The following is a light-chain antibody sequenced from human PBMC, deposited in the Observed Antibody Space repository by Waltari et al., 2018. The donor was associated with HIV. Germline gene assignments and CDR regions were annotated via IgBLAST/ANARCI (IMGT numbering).Light chain of an antibody. Sequence: QSVLTQPPSASGTPGQRVTVSSSGSSSHIGSNTVTWYQQPPGTAPKLLIYSNNQRPSGVPDRFSGSKSGTSASLAISGLQSEDEADYYCAAWDDSLNGPVFGGGTKLTVL. V-gene: IGLV1-44*01. CDR1: SSHIGSNT. CDR2: SNN. J-gene: IGLJ3*02. CDR3: AAWDDSLNGPV.